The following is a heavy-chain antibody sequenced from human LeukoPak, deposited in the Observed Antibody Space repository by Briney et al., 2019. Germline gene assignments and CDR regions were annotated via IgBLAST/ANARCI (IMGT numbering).Heavy chain of an antibody. CDR1: GGSISSSSYY. D-gene: IGHD6-6*01. J-gene: IGHJ4*02. V-gene: IGHV4-39*01. CDR2: IYYSGST. Sequence: SETLSLTCTVSGGSISSSSYYWGWIRQPPGKGLEWIGSIYYSGSTYYNPSLKSRVTISVDTSKNQFSLKLSSVTAADTAVYYCARHLPHSSSSYFNYWGQGTLVTVSS. CDR3: ARHLPHSSSSYFNY.